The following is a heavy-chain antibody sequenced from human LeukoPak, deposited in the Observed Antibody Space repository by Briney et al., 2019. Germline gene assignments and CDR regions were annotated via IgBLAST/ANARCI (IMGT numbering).Heavy chain of an antibody. D-gene: IGHD1/OR15-1a*01. CDR2: ISSSSTI. CDR1: GFTFSSCS. CDR3: ARVGTTAIDFAY. Sequence: PGGSLILSCAASGFTFSSCSMTWVRQAPGKGLEWVSYISSSSTIYYADSVKGRFNISRDNAKNSLCLQMNSLRDEDAAVYYCARVGTTAIDFAYWSQRTLVTVSS. J-gene: IGHJ4*02. V-gene: IGHV3-48*02.